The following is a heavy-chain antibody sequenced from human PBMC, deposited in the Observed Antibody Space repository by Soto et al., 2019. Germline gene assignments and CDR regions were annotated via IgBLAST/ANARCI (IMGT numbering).Heavy chain of an antibody. V-gene: IGHV3-21*01. D-gene: IGHD4-17*01. CDR1: GCTFSSYS. Sequence: GGSLRLSCAASGCTFSSYSMNWVRQAPGKGLEWVSSISSSSSYIYYADSVKGRFTISRDNAKNSLYLQMNSLRAEDTAVYYCARTKFYGDYPGPFDYWGQGTLVTVSS. J-gene: IGHJ4*02. CDR3: ARTKFYGDYPGPFDY. CDR2: ISSSSSYI.